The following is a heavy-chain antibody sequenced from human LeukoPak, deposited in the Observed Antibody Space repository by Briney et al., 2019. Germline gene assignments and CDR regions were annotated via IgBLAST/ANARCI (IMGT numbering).Heavy chain of an antibody. D-gene: IGHD6-13*01. V-gene: IGHV4-39*01. J-gene: IGHJ5*02. CDR2: IYYTGST. CDR1: GGSISSSTYY. CDR3: VVVAAALNWFDP. Sequence: SETLSLTCTVSGGSISSSTYYWGWIRLPPGMGLEWIGTIYYTGSTYYNPSLKSRVTISVDTSKDQFSLKLSSVTAADTAVYYCVVVAAALNWFDPWGQGTLVTVSS.